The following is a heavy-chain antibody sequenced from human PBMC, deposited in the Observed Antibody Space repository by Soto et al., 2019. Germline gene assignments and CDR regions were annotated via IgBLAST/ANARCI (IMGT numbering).Heavy chain of an antibody. Sequence: GESLQISCKGSVYSFTSYWISWVRQMPGKGLEWMGRIDPSDSYTNYSPSFQGHVTISADKSISTAYLQWSSLKASDTAMYYCARQDVEMAMNWFDRWGQGPRGTL. D-gene: IGHD2-21*01. CDR2: IDPSDSYT. V-gene: IGHV5-10-1*01. CDR3: ARQDVEMAMNWFDR. J-gene: IGHJ5*02. CDR1: VYSFTSYW.